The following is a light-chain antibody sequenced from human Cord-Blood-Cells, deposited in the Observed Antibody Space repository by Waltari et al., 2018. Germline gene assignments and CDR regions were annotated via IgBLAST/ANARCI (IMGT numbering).Light chain of an antibody. J-gene: IGKJ3*01. V-gene: IGKV3-20*01. Sequence: EIVLTLSPGTLSLSPGERATLSCRASQSVSSSYLAWYQQKPGQAPRLLIYGASSRATGIPDRFSGRGSGTDFTLTISRLEPEDFAVYYCQQYGSSPGTFGPGTKVDIK. CDR1: QSVSSSY. CDR3: QQYGSSPGT. CDR2: GAS.